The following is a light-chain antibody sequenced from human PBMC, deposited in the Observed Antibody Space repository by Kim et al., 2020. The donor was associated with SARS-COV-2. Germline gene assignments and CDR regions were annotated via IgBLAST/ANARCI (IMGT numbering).Light chain of an antibody. Sequence: SSELTQDPAVSVALGQTVRITCQGDSLRSYYASWYQQKPGQAPVLVIYGKNNRPSGIPDRFSGSSSGNTASLTINGAQAEEVADYYCNSRDSSGNHVVFG. J-gene: IGLJ2*01. CDR1: SLRSYY. CDR2: GKN. CDR3: NSRDSSGNHVV. V-gene: IGLV3-19*01.